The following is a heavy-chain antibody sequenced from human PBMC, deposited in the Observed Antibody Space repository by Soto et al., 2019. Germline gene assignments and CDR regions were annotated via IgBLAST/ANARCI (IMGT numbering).Heavy chain of an antibody. J-gene: IGHJ4*02. CDR3: AGGWLHPYYLDY. Sequence: QVQLQESGPGLVKPSETLSLTCTVSGGSISSYYWSGIRQPPGKGLAWIGYIYYSGSTNYNPSLKSRVTISVDTSKNQFSLKLSSVTAADTAVYYCAGGWLHPYYLDYWGQGTLVTVSS. CDR2: IYYSGST. D-gene: IGHD6-19*01. V-gene: IGHV4-59*01. CDR1: GGSISSYY.